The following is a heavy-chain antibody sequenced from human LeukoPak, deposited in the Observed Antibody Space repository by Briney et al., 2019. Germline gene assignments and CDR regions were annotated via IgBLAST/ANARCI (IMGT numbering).Heavy chain of an antibody. D-gene: IGHD3-10*01. Sequence: GASVKVSCKASGYTFTSYGISWVRQAPGQGLEWMGWISAYNGNTNYAQKLQGRVTMTTDTSTSTAYMELRSLRSDDTTVYYCARDRGSGSANDAFDIWGQGTMVTVSS. J-gene: IGHJ3*02. CDR2: ISAYNGNT. V-gene: IGHV1-18*01. CDR3: ARDRGSGSANDAFDI. CDR1: GYTFTSYG.